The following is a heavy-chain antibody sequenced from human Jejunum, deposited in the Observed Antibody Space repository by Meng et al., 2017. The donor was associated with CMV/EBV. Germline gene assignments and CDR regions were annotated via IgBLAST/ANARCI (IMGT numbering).Heavy chain of an antibody. V-gene: IGHV6-1*01. Sequence: LQQSGPGPVKPSQTLSLPGAIAGDSVSSIGAIWNWIRQSPSRGLEWLGKTYYRSKWYNDYAPAVKSRITVKPDTSKNQFSLQLNSVTPEDTAVYYCARENGYEWYFDFWGRGTLVTVSS. J-gene: IGHJ2*01. CDR2: TYYRSKWYN. CDR3: ARENGYEWYFDF. CDR1: GDSVSSIGAI. D-gene: IGHD6-13*01.